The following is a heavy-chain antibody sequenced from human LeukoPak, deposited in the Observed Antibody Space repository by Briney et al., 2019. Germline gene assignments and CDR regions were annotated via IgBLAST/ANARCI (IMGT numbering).Heavy chain of an antibody. CDR3: ARDRYYDSKTFDI. J-gene: IGHJ3*02. CDR2: INPNSGGT. D-gene: IGHD3-22*01. CDR1: GYTFTGYY. V-gene: IGHV1-2*02. Sequence: ASVKVSCTASGYTFTGYYMHWVRQAPGQGLEWMGWINPNSGGTNYAQKFQGRVTMTRDTAISTAYMELSRLRSDDTAVYYCARDRYYDSKTFDIWGQGTMVTVSS.